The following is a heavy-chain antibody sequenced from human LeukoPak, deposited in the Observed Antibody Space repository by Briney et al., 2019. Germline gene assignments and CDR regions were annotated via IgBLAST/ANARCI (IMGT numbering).Heavy chain of an antibody. D-gene: IGHD1-20*01. Sequence: PSETLSLTCAVYGGSFSGYYWSWIRQPPGKGLEWIGEINHSGSTNYNPSLTSRVTMSVDTSKNQFSLKLNSVTAADTAVYYCARVRYNWNRDFDYWGQGTLVTVSS. CDR3: ARVRYNWNRDFDY. J-gene: IGHJ4*02. V-gene: IGHV4-34*01. CDR1: GGSFSGYY. CDR2: INHSGST.